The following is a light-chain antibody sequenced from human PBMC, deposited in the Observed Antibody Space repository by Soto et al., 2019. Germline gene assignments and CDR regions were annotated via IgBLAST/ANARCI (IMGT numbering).Light chain of an antibody. CDR2: AVT. J-gene: IGLJ1*01. CDR1: SSDVGGYNY. Sequence: QSMLTQPASVCGSPGQSITISCTGTSSDVGGYNYVSWYQQHPGKAPKLMIYAVTDRPSGVSSRFSGSKSGNTASLTISGLQAEEEADYYCSSYTSSSTLFGTGTKVTVL. CDR3: SSYTSSSTL. V-gene: IGLV2-14*01.